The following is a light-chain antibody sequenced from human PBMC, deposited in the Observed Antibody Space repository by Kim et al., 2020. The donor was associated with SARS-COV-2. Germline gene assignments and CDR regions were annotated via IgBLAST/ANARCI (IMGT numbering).Light chain of an antibody. CDR3: QAWDNSIVV. J-gene: IGLJ2*01. CDR2: RDG. Sequence: VYPGQTASSNCSGHELVRNYAAWYQQRPGQSPVLVIYRDGKRPSGIPERFSGSTSGNTATLTISGTQPMDDADYYCQAWDNSIVVFGGGTQLTVL. CDR1: ELVRNY. V-gene: IGLV3-1*01.